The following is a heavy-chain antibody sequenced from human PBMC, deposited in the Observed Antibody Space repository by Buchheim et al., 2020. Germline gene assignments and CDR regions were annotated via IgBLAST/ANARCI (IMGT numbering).Heavy chain of an antibody. CDR2: IIGSGGDT. J-gene: IGHJ6*02. D-gene: IGHD6-19*01. CDR1: GFTFSSYT. V-gene: IGHV3-23*01. CDR3: AKPFSSSGWGYYNYAMDV. Sequence: EVQLLESGGGLVQPGGSLRLSCAASGFTFSSYTMNWVRQAPGKGLEWVSGIIGSGGDTYYADSVKGLFTISGANSKNTLYLQMNSLRAEDTAVYYCAKPFSSSGWGYYNYAMDVWGQGTT.